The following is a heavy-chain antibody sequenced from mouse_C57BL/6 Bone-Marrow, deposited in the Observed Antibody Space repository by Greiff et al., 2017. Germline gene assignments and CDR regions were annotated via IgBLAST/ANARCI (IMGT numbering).Heavy chain of an antibody. Sequence: EVKVEESGGGLVKPGGSLKLSCAASGFTFSSYAMSWVRQTPEKRLEWVATLSDGGSYTYYPDNVKGRFTISRDNAKNNLYLQMSHLKSEDTAMYYCARYYYGSNNWYFDVWGTGTTGTVSS. CDR3: ARYYYGSNNWYFDV. CDR1: GFTFSSYA. D-gene: IGHD1-1*01. CDR2: LSDGGSYT. J-gene: IGHJ1*03. V-gene: IGHV5-4*03.